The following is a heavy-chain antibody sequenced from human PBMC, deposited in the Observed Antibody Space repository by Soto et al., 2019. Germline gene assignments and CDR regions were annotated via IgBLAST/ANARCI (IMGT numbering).Heavy chain of an antibody. Sequence: QVQLVQSGAEVKKPGASVKVSCKASGYTFTSYGISWVRQAPGQGLEWMGWISAYNGNTNYAQKLQGRVTMTTDTSPSAASMGLWGLRSDDTAVYYCARDGGAGAAGTPYRYWGQGTLVTVSS. V-gene: IGHV1-18*01. CDR2: ISAYNGNT. D-gene: IGHD6-13*01. CDR3: ARDGGAGAAGTPYRY. J-gene: IGHJ4*02. CDR1: GYTFTSYG.